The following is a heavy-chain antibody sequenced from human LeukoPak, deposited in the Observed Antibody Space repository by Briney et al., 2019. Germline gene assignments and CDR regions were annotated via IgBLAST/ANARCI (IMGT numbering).Heavy chain of an antibody. CDR1: GGSISSSNYY. D-gene: IGHD6-13*01. V-gene: IGHV4-61*05. CDR3: ARAAAGTWDYFDY. J-gene: IGHJ4*02. CDR2: IYYSGST. Sequence: SETLSLTCSVSGGSISSSNYYWDWIRQSPGKGLEWIGYIYYSGSTNYNPSLKSRVTISVDTSKNQFSLKLSSVTAADTAVYYCARAAAGTWDYFDYWGQGTLVTVSS.